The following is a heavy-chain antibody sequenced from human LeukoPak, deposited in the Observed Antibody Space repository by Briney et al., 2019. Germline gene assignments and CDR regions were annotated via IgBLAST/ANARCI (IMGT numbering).Heavy chain of an antibody. CDR1: GGSFNGYY. Sequence: SGTLSLTCAVYGGSFNGYYWNWIRQPPGKGLEWIGEIYRSGSTNYNPSLKSRVTISVDTSKNQFSLKLSSVTAADTAVYYCARVGCNGGPCNYQFDFDYWGQGILVTVSS. J-gene: IGHJ4*02. V-gene: IGHV4-34*01. D-gene: IGHD2-15*01. CDR3: ARVGCNGGPCNYQFDFDY. CDR2: IYRSGST.